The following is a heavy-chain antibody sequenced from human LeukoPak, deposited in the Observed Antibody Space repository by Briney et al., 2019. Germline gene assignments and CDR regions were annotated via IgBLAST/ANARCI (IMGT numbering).Heavy chain of an antibody. CDR3: ASPSRHDLFDY. Sequence: SETLSLTCTVSGGSISSSSYYWGWIRQPPGKGLEWIGSIYYSGSTYYNPSLKSRVTISVDTSKNQFSLKLSSVTAADTAVYYCASPSRHDLFDYWGQGTLVTVSS. D-gene: IGHD3-16*01. CDR2: IYYSGST. V-gene: IGHV4-39*01. J-gene: IGHJ4*02. CDR1: GGSISSSSYY.